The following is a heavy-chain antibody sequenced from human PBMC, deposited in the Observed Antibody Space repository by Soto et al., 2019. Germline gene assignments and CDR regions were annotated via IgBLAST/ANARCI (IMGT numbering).Heavy chain of an antibody. CDR2: ISAYNGNT. Sequence: VQLVQSGAEVKKPGASVKVSCKASGYTFTSYGISWVRQAPGQGLEWMGWISAYNGNTNYAQKLQGRVTMTTDTSTSTAYMELRSLRSDDTAVYYCARDGWDIVVVVAASHAFDIWGQGTMVTVSS. V-gene: IGHV1-18*01. CDR3: ARDGWDIVVVVAASHAFDI. D-gene: IGHD2-15*01. CDR1: GYTFTSYG. J-gene: IGHJ3*02.